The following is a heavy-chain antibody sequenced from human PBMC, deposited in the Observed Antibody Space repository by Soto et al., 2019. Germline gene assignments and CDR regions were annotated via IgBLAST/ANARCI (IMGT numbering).Heavy chain of an antibody. CDR3: ARTLPGTAALCNP. CDR2: IYPGDSEI. V-gene: IGHV5-51*01. J-gene: IGHJ5*02. Sequence: GDSLTLFCKGSGYKFATYWIAWVRQMPGRGLEWMGVIYPGDSEIIYNSSFLGHVTISADKSLNIAYLQCDSLTASDSASKYCARTLPGTAALCNPWGQGTVATASA. CDR1: GYKFATYW.